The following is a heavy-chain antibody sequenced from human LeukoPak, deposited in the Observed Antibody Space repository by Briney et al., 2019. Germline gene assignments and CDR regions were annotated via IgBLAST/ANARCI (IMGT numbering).Heavy chain of an antibody. CDR1: GFTFSRYA. J-gene: IGHJ1*01. CDR3: AKESIAAAVEYFQH. CDR2: ISGSGGST. V-gene: IGHV3-23*01. D-gene: IGHD6-13*01. Sequence: GGSLRLSCAASGFTFSRYAMSWVRQAPGKGLEWVSAISGSGGSTYSADSVKGRFTISRDNSKNTLYLQMNSPRAEDTAVYYCAKESIAAAVEYFQHWGQGTLVTVSS.